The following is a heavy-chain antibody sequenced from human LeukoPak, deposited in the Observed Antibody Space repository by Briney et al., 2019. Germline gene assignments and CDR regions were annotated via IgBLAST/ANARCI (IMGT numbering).Heavy chain of an antibody. CDR2: IKQDGSEK. CDR1: GFTFSSYW. Sequence: AGGSLRLSCAASGFTFSSYWMSWVRQAPGKGLEWVANIKQDGSEKYYVDSVKGRFTISRDNAKNSLYLQMNSLRAEDTAVYYCARGRPLRPESINDYWGQGTLVTVSS. J-gene: IGHJ4*02. CDR3: ARGRPLRPESINDY. D-gene: IGHD2-15*01. V-gene: IGHV3-7*03.